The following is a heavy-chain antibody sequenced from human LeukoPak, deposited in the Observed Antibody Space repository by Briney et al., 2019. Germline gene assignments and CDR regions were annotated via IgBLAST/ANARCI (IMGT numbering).Heavy chain of an antibody. CDR1: GYTFTSYD. J-gene: IGHJ4*02. Sequence: GASVKVSCKASGYTFTSYDINRVRQATGQGLEWMGWMNPNSGNTGYAQKFQGRVTMTRNTSISTAYMELSSLRSEDTAVYYCARGLPFPYYYGSGSYWALDYWGQGTLVTVSS. CDR3: ARGLPFPYYYGSGSYWALDY. D-gene: IGHD3-10*01. CDR2: MNPNSGNT. V-gene: IGHV1-8*01.